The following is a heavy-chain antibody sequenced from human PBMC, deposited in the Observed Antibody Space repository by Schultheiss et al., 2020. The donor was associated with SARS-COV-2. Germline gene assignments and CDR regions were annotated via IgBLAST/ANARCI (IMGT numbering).Heavy chain of an antibody. V-gene: IGHV3-21*01. CDR3: ARDIVVGAAFDY. J-gene: IGHJ4*02. CDR2: ISSSSSYI. CDR1: GFTFSSYS. Sequence: RGSLRLSCAASGFTFSSYSMNWVRQAPGKGLEWVSSISSSSSYIYYADSVKGRFTISRDNAKNSLYLQMNSLRAEDTAVYYCARDIVVGAAFDYWGQGTLVTVSS. D-gene: IGHD1-26*01.